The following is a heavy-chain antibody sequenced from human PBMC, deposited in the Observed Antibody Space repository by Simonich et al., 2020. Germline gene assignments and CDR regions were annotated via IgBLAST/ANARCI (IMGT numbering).Heavy chain of an antibody. CDR3: AKDMGYCSGGSCYYFDY. CDR1: GFTFDDYA. Sequence: EVQLVESGGGLVQPGRSLRLSCAASGFTFDDYAMHWVRQATGRGLGWVSGISWNSGSIGYADSVKGRFTISRDNAKNSLYLQMNSLRAEDTALYYCAKDMGYCSGGSCYYFDYWGQGTLVTVSS. D-gene: IGHD2-15*01. J-gene: IGHJ4*02. V-gene: IGHV3-9*01. CDR2: ISWNSGSI.